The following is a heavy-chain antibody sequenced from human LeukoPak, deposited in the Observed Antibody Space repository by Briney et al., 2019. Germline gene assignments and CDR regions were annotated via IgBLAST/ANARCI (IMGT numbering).Heavy chain of an antibody. CDR3: AKDPSYIWNSSSWYVDY. V-gene: IGHV3-30*02. Sequence: GGSLRLSCAASGFTFSSYGMHWVRQAPGKGLEWVAFIRYDGSNKYYADSVKGRFTISRDNSKNTLYLQMNSLRAEDTAVYYCAKDPSYIWNSSSWYVDYWGQGTLVTVSS. CDR2: IRYDGSNK. J-gene: IGHJ4*02. D-gene: IGHD6-13*01. CDR1: GFTFSSYG.